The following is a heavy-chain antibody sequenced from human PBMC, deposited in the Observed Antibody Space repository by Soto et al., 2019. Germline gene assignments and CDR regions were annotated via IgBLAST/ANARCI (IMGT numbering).Heavy chain of an antibody. Sequence: ASVKVSCKASGYTFTSYFITWVRQAPGQGLEWMGWVSAYNGNANYAQTLYGRVTMTTDTSTSTAYMELRSLRFDDTAVYYCARQSYYSGMDVWGQGTTVTVSS. CDR1: GYTFTSYF. J-gene: IGHJ6*02. CDR3: ARQSYYSGMDV. V-gene: IGHV1-18*01. CDR2: VSAYNGNA.